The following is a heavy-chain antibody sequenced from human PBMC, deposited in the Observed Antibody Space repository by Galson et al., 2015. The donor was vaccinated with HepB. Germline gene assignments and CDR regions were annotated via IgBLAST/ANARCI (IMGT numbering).Heavy chain of an antibody. D-gene: IGHD5-18*01. CDR3: ARQFRSDVDTAIPDAFDI. CDR2: IDPSDSYT. V-gene: IGHV5-10-1*01. CDR1: GYSFTSYW. Sequence: QSGAEVKKPGESLRISCKGSGYSFTSYWISWVRQMPGKGLEWMGRIDPSDSYTNYSPSFQGHVTISADKSISTAYLQWSSLKASDTAMYYCARQFRSDVDTAIPDAFDIWGQGTMVTVSS. J-gene: IGHJ3*02.